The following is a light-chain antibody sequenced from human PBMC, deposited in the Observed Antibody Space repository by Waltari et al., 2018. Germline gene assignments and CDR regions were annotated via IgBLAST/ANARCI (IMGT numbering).Light chain of an antibody. Sequence: DIQMTQSPSSVSASVGDKVTFTCRASQGITKWLAWYQQKPGRAPKLLISGAFTLHSGVSPRFSGSGSGTEFTLTISDLQPEDVAIYYCQQANSFPITFGPGTRVDLK. V-gene: IGKV1-12*01. CDR3: QQANSFPIT. CDR2: GAF. CDR1: QGITKW. J-gene: IGKJ3*01.